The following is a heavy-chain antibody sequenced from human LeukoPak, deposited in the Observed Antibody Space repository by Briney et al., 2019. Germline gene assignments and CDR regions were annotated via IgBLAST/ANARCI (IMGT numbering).Heavy chain of an antibody. CDR1: GFSFSNFA. CDR3: ARDDLGTSYFYHGMDV. J-gene: IGHJ6*02. D-gene: IGHD3/OR15-3a*01. V-gene: IGHV3-23*01. CDR2: ISGSGDIT. Sequence: GGSLRLSCAASGFSFSNFAMSWVRQAPGKGLEWISGISGSGDITLYADSVRGRITISRDNAKNSLYLQMNSLRAEDTAVYYCARDDLGTSYFYHGMDVWGQGTTVTVSS.